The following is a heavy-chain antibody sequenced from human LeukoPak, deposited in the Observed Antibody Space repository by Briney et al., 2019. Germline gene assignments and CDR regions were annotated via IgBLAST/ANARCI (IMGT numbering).Heavy chain of an antibody. CDR2: IRYDGSNK. CDR3: AKDPGYCSSTSCYPGY. CDR1: GFTFSSYG. D-gene: IGHD2-2*01. Sequence: GGSLRLSCAASGFTFSSYGMHWVRQAPGKGLDWVAFIRYDGSNKYYADSVKGRFTISRDNSKNTLYLQMNSLRAEDTAVYYCAKDPGYCSSTSCYPGYWGQGTLVTVSS. V-gene: IGHV3-30*02. J-gene: IGHJ4*02.